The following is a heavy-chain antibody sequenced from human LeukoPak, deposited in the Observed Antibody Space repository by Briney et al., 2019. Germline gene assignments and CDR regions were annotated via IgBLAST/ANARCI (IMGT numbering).Heavy chain of an antibody. CDR2: ISAYNGNT. J-gene: IGHJ6*03. CDR3: ARAVVPAAEEDYYYYYMDV. Sequence: ASVKVSCKASGYTFTSYGISWVRQAPGQGLEWMGWISAYNGNTNYAQKLQGKVTMTTDTSTSTAYMELRSLRSDDTAVYYCARAVVPAAEEDYYYYYMDVWGKGTTVTISS. V-gene: IGHV1-18*01. D-gene: IGHD2-2*01. CDR1: GYTFTSYG.